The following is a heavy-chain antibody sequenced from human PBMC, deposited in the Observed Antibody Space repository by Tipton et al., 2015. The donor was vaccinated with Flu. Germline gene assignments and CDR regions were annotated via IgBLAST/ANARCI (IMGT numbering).Heavy chain of an antibody. D-gene: IGHD3-10*01. CDR1: GGSISSYY. CDR2: IYYSGGT. Sequence: TLSLTCTVSGGSISSYYWSWIRQPPGKGLEWIGYIYYSGGTNYNPSLKSRVTISVDTSKNQFSLKLTSVTAADTAVYYCARRGPGYYYYYMDVWGKGTTVTVSS. V-gene: IGHV4-59*08. CDR3: ARRGPGYYYYYMDV. J-gene: IGHJ6*03.